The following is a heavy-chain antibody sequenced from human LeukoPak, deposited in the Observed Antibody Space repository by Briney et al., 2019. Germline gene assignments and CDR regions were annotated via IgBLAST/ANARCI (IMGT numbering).Heavy chain of an antibody. D-gene: IGHD6-13*01. J-gene: IGHJ4*02. CDR3: ARHGGYSSSWYIDY. CDR2: IYYSGST. CDR1: SSNF. Sequence: SSNFMSWVRQAPGKGLEWIGSIYYSGSTYYNPSLKSRVTVSVDTSKNQFSLRLSSVTAADTAVYYCARHGGYSSSWYIDYWGQGTLVTVSS. V-gene: IGHV4-39*01.